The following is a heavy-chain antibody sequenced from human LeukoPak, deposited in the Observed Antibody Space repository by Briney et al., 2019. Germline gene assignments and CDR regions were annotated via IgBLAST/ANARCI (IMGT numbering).Heavy chain of an antibody. Sequence: GGSLRLSCAASEFTFSSYGMHWVRQAPGKGLEWVAVIWYDGSNKYYADSVKGRFTISRDNSKNTLYLQMNGLRAEDTAVYYCARDGTSGPDSYWGQGTLVTVSS. CDR3: ARDGTSGPDSY. D-gene: IGHD1-14*01. V-gene: IGHV3-33*01. J-gene: IGHJ4*02. CDR1: EFTFSSYG. CDR2: IWYDGSNK.